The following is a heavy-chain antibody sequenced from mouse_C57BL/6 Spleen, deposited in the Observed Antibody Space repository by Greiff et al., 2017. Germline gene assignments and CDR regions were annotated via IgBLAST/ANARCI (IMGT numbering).Heavy chain of an antibody. D-gene: IGHD1-1*01. V-gene: IGHV1-42*01. CDR1: GYSFTGYY. CDR2: INPSTGGT. J-gene: IGHJ4*01. CDR3: ARWDYYGSSYAMDY. Sequence: EVQLQQSGPELVKPGASVKISCKASGYSFTGYYMNWVKQSPEKSLEWIGEINPSTGGTTYNQKFKAKATLTVDKSSSKAYMQLKSLTSEDSAVYYCARWDYYGSSYAMDYWGQGTSVTVSS.